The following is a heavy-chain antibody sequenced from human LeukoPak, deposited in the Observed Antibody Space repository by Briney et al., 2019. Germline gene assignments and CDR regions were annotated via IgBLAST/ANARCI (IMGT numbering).Heavy chain of an antibody. V-gene: IGHV1-69*05. D-gene: IGHD3-16*01. CDR1: GYTFTSYG. CDR3: ARAEPFGHGSPDAFDI. J-gene: IGHJ3*02. CDR2: IIPIFGTA. Sequence: GASVKVSCKASGYTFTSYGISWVRQAPGQGLEWMGGIIPIFGTANYAQKFQGRVTITTDESTSTAYMELSSLRSEDTAVYYCARAEPFGHGSPDAFDIWGQGTMVTVSS.